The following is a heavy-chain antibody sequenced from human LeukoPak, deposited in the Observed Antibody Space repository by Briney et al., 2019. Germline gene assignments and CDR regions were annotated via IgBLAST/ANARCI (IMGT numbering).Heavy chain of an antibody. V-gene: IGHV1-2*06. CDR3: ARDAKDDSSGYYHFDY. CDR1: GYTFTGYC. J-gene: IGHJ4*02. Sequence: ASVKVSCKASGYTFTGYCMHWVGQAPGQGLEWMGLINPNSGGTNYAQKFQGRVMMTRDTCISTAYMELSRLRSDDTAVYYCARDAKDDSSGYYHFDYWGQGTLVTVSS. CDR2: INPNSGGT. D-gene: IGHD3-22*01.